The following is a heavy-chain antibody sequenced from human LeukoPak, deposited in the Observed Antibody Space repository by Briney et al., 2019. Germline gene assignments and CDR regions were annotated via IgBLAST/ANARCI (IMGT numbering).Heavy chain of an antibody. CDR2: INPNSGGT. CDR3: ARDSRGVVVVAATPRVDWFDP. Sequence: ASVKVSCKASGYTFTGYYMHWVRQAPGQGLEWMGWINPNSGGTNYAQKFQGRVTMTRDTSISTAYMELSRLRSDDTAVYYCARDSRGVVVVAATPRVDWFDPWGQGTLVTVSS. J-gene: IGHJ5*02. D-gene: IGHD2-15*01. V-gene: IGHV1-2*02. CDR1: GYTFTGYY.